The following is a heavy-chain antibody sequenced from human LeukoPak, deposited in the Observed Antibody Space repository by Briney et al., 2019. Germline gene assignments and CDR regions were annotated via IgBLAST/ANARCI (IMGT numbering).Heavy chain of an antibody. D-gene: IGHD3-16*01. V-gene: IGHV3-74*01. J-gene: IGHJ4*02. CDR3: VRDLILVWTPGDDFDH. Sequence: GGSLRLSCAASGFTFSSFWMHWVRQAPGKGLEWVSRINERATIISYADSVKGRFTISRENASNTLYLQMNSLTAEDTAVYYCVRDLILVWTPGDDFDHWGQGTLVTVSS. CDR2: INERATII. CDR1: GFTFSSFW.